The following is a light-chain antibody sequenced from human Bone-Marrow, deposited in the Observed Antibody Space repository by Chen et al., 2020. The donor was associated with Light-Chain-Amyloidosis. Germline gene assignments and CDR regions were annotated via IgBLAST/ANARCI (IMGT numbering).Light chain of an antibody. Sequence: QSSLTQPASVSGSPGQSITISCTGTSSDVGGDNHVSWYQQHPDKAPKLMIYEVTNRPSWAPDRFSGSKSDNTDSLTMSGLQTEDEADYFCSTSYSAYTLVIGSGTRRTV. V-gene: IGLV2-14*01. J-gene: IGLJ1*01. CDR1: SSDVGGDNH. CDR2: EVT. CDR3: STSYSAYTLV.